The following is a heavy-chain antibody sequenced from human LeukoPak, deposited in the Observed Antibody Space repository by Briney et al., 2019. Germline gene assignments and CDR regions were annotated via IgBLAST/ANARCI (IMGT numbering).Heavy chain of an antibody. D-gene: IGHD4-17*01. CDR1: GFTVSSNY. CDR2: IKIDGSGT. Sequence: PGGSLRLSCAASGFTVSSNYMHWVRQAPGKGLVWVSRIKIDGSGTGYADSVKGRFTISRDNAKNTLYLQMNSLRADDTAVYYCARDSTVSDFDYWGQGTLVTVSS. V-gene: IGHV3-74*01. J-gene: IGHJ4*02. CDR3: ARDSTVSDFDY.